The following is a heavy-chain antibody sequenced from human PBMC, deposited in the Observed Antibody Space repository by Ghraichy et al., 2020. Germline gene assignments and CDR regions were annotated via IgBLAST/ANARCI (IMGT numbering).Heavy chain of an antibody. CDR1: GGSISSGDYY. D-gene: IGHD4-23*01. CDR3: ATSGGNSVVDY. Sequence: SETLSLTCTVSGGSISSGDYYWSWIRQPPGKGLEWIGYIYYSGSTYYNPSLKSRVTISVDTSKNQFSLKLSSVTAADTAVYYCATSGGNSVVDYWGQGTLVTVSS. V-gene: IGHV4-30-4*01. CDR2: IYYSGST. J-gene: IGHJ4*02.